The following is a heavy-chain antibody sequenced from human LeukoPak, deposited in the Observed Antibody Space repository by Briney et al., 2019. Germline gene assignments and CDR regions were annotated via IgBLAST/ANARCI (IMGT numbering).Heavy chain of an antibody. CDR2: IYYSGST. CDR3: ARGLTGYYMRFDY. J-gene: IGHJ4*02. D-gene: IGHD3-9*01. V-gene: IGHV4-39*07. CDR1: GGSISSSSYY. Sequence: SETLSLTRTVSGGSISSSSYYWGWIRQPPGKGLEWIGSIYYSGSTYYNPSLKSRVTISVDTSKNQFSLKLSSVTAADTAVYYCARGLTGYYMRFDYWGQGTLVTVSS.